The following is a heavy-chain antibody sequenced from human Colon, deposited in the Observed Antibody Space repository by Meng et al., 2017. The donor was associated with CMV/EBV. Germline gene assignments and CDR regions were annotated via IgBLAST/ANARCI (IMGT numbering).Heavy chain of an antibody. V-gene: IGHV3-23*01. CDR1: GFTFSNYA. CDR2: SSGSGGTT. J-gene: IGHJ4*02. CDR3: AKGDIVVVPAAQFDY. Sequence: GGSLRLSCAGSGFTFSNYAMHWVRQAPGKGLEWVSSSSGSGGTTYYADSVKGRFTISRDNSKNTLNLQMYSLRAEETAGYYCAKGDIVVVPAAQFDYWGQGTLVTVSS. D-gene: IGHD2-2*01.